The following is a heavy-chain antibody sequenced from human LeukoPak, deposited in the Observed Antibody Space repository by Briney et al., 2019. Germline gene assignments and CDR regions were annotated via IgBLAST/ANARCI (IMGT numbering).Heavy chain of an antibody. J-gene: IGHJ4*02. CDR3: AREILGGFNPGAY. Sequence: SETLSLTCSVSLDSTSSNFWRWVRQPPGKGLEWIGEIHRSGSPNYNPSLQSRVTISIDRSRNQIVLELSSVTAADTAVYYCAREILGGFNPGAYWGQGTLVTVSS. CDR1: LDSTSSNF. D-gene: IGHD1-14*01. CDR2: IHRSGSP. V-gene: IGHV4/OR15-8*01.